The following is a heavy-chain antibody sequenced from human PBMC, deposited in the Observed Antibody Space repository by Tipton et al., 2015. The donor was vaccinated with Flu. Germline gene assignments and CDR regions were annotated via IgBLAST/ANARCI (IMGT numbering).Heavy chain of an antibody. CDR3: ARSPSYSGSGNYPYYFDF. D-gene: IGHD3-10*01. Sequence: TLSLTCIVSGYSISSGYYWGWIRQPPGKGLEWIGIIYHSGSTYYNPSLKSRVTISVDTSKNQFSLKLSSVTAADTAVYYCARSPSYSGSGNYPYYFDFWGQGTLVTVSS. CDR2: IYHSGST. CDR1: GYSISSGYY. V-gene: IGHV4-38-2*02. J-gene: IGHJ4*02.